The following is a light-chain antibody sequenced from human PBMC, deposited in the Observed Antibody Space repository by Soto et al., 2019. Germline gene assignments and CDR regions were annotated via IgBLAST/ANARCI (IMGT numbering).Light chain of an antibody. J-gene: IGLJ3*02. CDR3: SSYTGRNRGV. Sequence: QSALTQPASVSGSPGQSITISCTGTSSDVGHYNYVSWYQQYPGKAPKLMIYEVTNRPSGVSDRFSGSRSGNTASLTISGLQAEDEADYYCSSYTGRNRGVFGGGTRSPS. CDR2: EVT. CDR1: SSDVGHYNY. V-gene: IGLV2-14*01.